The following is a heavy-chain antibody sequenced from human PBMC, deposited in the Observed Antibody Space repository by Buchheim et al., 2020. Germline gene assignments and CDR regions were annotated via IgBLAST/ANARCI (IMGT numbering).Heavy chain of an antibody. D-gene: IGHD1-26*01. CDR2: IIPILGIA. V-gene: IGHV1-69*02. CDR3: ASHGSYYGADWYFDL. Sequence: QVQLVQSGAEVKKPGSSVKVSCKASGGTFSSYTISWVRQAPGQGLEWMGRIIPILGIANYAQKFQGRVTITADKSTSTAYMELSSLRSEDTAVYYCASHGSYYGADWYFDLWGRGIL. J-gene: IGHJ2*01. CDR1: GGTFSSYT.